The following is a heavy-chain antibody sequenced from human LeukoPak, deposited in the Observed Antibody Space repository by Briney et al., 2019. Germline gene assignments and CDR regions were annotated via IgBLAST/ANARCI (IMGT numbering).Heavy chain of an antibody. D-gene: IGHD3-3*01. CDR2: IIPIFGTA. Sequence: SVTVSCKASGRTFSSYSISWVRQPAGQGLEWMGWIIPIFGTANYAKKFQGRVTITADESTSTAYMELSSLRSEDTAVYYCARARGGLYDFWSGEFDYWGQGTLVTVSS. V-gene: IGHV1-69*13. CDR3: ARARGGLYDFWSGEFDY. J-gene: IGHJ4*02. CDR1: GRTFSSYS.